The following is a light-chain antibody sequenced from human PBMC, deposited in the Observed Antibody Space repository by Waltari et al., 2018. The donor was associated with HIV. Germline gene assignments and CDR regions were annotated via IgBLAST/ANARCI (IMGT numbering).Light chain of an antibody. J-gene: IGKJ4*01. CDR2: DAS. CDR1: QSVDTY. Sequence: EIVLTQSPATLSLSPGARATLSCRASQSVDTYLAWYQQKSGQSPRLLIYDASIRATGIPARFSGSGSGTDFTLTISSLEPEDFAVYYCQQRSTWPPAPTFGGGTKVEIK. CDR3: QQRSTWPPAPT. V-gene: IGKV3-11*01.